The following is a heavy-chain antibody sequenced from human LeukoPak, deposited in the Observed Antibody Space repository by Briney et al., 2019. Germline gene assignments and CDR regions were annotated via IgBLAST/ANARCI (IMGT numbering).Heavy chain of an antibody. V-gene: IGHV4-34*01. CDR2: INHSGST. D-gene: IGHD4-11*01. CDR1: GGSFSGYY. CDR3: ARHDYSNYDAFDI. Sequence: SETLSLTCAVYGGSFSGYYWSWIRQPPGKGLEWIGEINHSGSTNYNPSLKSRVTISVDTSKNQFSLKLSSVTAADTAVYYCARHDYSNYDAFDIWGQGTMVTVSS. J-gene: IGHJ3*02.